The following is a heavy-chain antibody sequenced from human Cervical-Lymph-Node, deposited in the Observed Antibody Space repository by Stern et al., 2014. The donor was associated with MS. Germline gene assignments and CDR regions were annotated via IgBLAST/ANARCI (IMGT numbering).Heavy chain of an antibody. D-gene: IGHD1-26*01. CDR2: IIPIFGTA. V-gene: IGHV1-69*01. CDR3: SRGELKEGLVRGMDV. J-gene: IGHJ6*02. Sequence: QLVQSGAEVMKPGSSVKVSCKASGGTFSSYAISWVRQAPGQGLEWMGGIIPIFGTANYAQKFKGSVTITADESTSTAYMELSSLRSEDTAVYYCSRGELKEGLVRGMDVWGQGTTVTVSS. CDR1: GGTFSSYA.